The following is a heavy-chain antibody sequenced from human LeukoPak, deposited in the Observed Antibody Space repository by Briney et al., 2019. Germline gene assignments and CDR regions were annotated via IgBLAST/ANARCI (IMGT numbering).Heavy chain of an antibody. CDR1: GFTFSDYY. Sequence: KAGGSLRLSCAASGFTFSDYYMSGIREAPGKGLEWISYISSSSSYTNYVDSVKGRFTISRDNAKNSLYLQMTSLRAEDTAVYYCVRAVPVSSYYFDCWGQGTLVTVSS. CDR2: ISSSSSYT. D-gene: IGHD2-2*01. CDR3: VRAVPVSSYYFDC. V-gene: IGHV3-11*05. J-gene: IGHJ4*02.